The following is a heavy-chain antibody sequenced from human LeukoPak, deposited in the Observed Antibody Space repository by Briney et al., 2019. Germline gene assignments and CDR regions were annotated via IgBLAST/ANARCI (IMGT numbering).Heavy chain of an antibody. CDR1: GFPFSTYN. CDR2: ISNNGGTI. CDR3: ARDFLEDTQ. V-gene: IGHV3-48*01. D-gene: IGHD2-15*01. J-gene: IGHJ4*02. Sequence: GGPLRLSWAASGFPFSTYNMNWFGQPPGKGLEWLSYISNNGGTIHYADSVKGRFTISRDNAQNSLYLQMNSLRAEDTAVYYCARDFLEDTQWGQGTLVTVSS.